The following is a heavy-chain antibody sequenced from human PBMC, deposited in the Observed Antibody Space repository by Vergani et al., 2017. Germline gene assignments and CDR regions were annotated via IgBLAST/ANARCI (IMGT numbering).Heavy chain of an antibody. CDR3: ATYSGSYGDWYFDL. D-gene: IGHD1-26*01. CDR1: GFTFSSYE. Sequence: EVQLVESGGGLVQPGGTLRLSCAASGFTFSSYEMNWVRQAPGKGLEWVSYISSSGSTIYYADSVKGRFTISRDNAKNSLYLQMNSLRAEDTAVYYCATYSGSYGDWYFDLWGRGTLVTVSS. V-gene: IGHV3-48*03. CDR2: ISSSGSTI. J-gene: IGHJ2*01.